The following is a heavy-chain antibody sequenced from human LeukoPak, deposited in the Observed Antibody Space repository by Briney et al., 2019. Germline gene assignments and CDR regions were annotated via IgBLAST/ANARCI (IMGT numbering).Heavy chain of an antibody. Sequence: GGSLRLSCAASGFTFSSYSMNWVRQAPGKGLEWVAYINNYSSRMDYADSVKGRFTISRDNARNSVALQMSSLTVEDTAVYYCARELKGSGFDPWGQGTLVTVSS. CDR2: INNYSSRM. CDR3: ARELKGSGFDP. V-gene: IGHV3-48*04. D-gene: IGHD6-19*01. CDR1: GFTFSSYS. J-gene: IGHJ5*02.